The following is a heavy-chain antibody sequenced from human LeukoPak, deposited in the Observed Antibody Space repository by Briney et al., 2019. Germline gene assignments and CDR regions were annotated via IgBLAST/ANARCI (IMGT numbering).Heavy chain of an antibody. CDR2: ISGSGGST. J-gene: IGHJ4*02. CDR1: GFTFSSYA. V-gene: IGHV3-23*01. Sequence: GGSLRLSCAASGFTFSSYAMSWVRQAPGKGLEWVSAISGSGGSTYYADSVKGRFIISRDNAKNSLYLQMNSLRDEDTAVYYCARDGYPGGDYWGQGTLVTVSS. D-gene: IGHD3-22*01. CDR3: ARDGYPGGDY.